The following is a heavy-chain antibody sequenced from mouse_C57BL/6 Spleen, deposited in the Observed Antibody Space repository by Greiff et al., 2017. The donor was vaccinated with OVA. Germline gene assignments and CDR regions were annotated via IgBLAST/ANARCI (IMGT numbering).Heavy chain of an antibody. CDR1: GFNIKDYY. Sequence: VQLQQSGAELVRPGASVKLSCTASGFNIKDYYMHWVKQRPEQGLEWIGRIDPEDGDTEYAPKFQGKDTMTADTSSNTAYLQRSSLTSEDAAVYYCTGTRTEDYDFDYWGQGTSLTVSS. CDR3: TGTRTEDYDFDY. J-gene: IGHJ2*02. D-gene: IGHD1-1*01. CDR2: IDPEDGDT. V-gene: IGHV14-1*01.